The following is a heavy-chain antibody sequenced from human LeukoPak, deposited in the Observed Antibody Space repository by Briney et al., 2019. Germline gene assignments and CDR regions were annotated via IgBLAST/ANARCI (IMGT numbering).Heavy chain of an antibody. CDR3: ARAKDIVVVPAAKRGLDAFDI. J-gene: IGHJ3*02. CDR2: IKQDGSEK. D-gene: IGHD2-2*01. V-gene: IGHV3-7*01. CDR1: GFTFSSYW. Sequence: GGSLRLSCAASGFTFSSYWMSWVRQAPGKGLEWVANIKQDGSEKYYVDSVKGRFTISRDNAKNSLYLQMNSLRAEDTAVYYCARAKDIVVVPAAKRGLDAFDIWGQGTMVTVSS.